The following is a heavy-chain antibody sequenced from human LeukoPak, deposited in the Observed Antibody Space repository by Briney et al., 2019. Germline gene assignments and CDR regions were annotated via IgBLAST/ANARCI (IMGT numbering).Heavy chain of an antibody. CDR2: INGSGGST. V-gene: IGHV3-23*01. CDR3: ANPPTVTKIRFDS. CDR1: GFTFSSYA. J-gene: IGHJ5*01. D-gene: IGHD4-17*01. Sequence: GGSLRLSCAASGFTFSSYAMSWVRQAPGGGLGWVSDINGSGGSTYYADSVKGRFTISRDNSKNTLHLQMNSLRAEDTAVYYCANPPTVTKIRFDSWGQGTLVTVSS.